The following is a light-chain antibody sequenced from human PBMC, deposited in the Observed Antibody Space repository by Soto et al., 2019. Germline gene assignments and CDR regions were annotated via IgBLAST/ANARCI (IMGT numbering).Light chain of an antibody. CDR2: DVS. V-gene: IGLV2-14*01. J-gene: IGLJ3*02. CDR3: SLYTTSYTWV. Sequence: QSALTQPASVSGSPGQSITISCTGTSSDVGGYNYVSWYQQHPGKAPKLMIYDVSNRPSGVSNRFSGSKSGNTASLTISGLQAEDEADYFCSLYTTSYTWVFGGGTKLTVL. CDR1: SSDVGGYNY.